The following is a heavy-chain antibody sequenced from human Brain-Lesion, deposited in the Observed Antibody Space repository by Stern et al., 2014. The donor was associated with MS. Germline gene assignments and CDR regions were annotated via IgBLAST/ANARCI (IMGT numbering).Heavy chain of an antibody. Sequence: QLVESGSGLVKPSHTLSLTCAVSGGSISSGDYSWSWIGQPPGKSLEGIGYILNSGSTYSHTSLKSRATISVDRYENQISLKVSSVTAADTAMYYCARIFGGNFDNWGQGTLVTVSS. CDR3: ARIFGGNFDN. V-gene: IGHV4-30-2*01. J-gene: IGHJ4*02. CDR1: GGSISSGDYS. CDR2: ILNSGST. D-gene: IGHD4-23*01.